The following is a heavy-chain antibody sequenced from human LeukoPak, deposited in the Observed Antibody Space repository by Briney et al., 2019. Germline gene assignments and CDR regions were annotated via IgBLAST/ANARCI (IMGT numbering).Heavy chain of an antibody. CDR2: IKQDGSEK. CDR1: GFTFSSHW. J-gene: IGHJ4*02. CDR3: ARDLGSGGGFDY. V-gene: IGHV3-7*04. Sequence: GGSLRLSCAASGFTFSSHWMTWVRQAPGTGLEWVATIKQDGSEKYYVDSVKGRFTVSRDNAKNALYLQMNSLRAEDTAVYNGARDLGSGGGFDYWGQGTLVTVSS. D-gene: IGHD3-16*01.